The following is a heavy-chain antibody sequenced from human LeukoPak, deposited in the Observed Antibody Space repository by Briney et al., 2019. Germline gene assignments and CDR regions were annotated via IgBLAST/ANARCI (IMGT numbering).Heavy chain of an antibody. CDR2: IYYSGST. CDR3: ARAYYGSGSYYGGWFDP. CDR1: GGSISSYY. Sequence: SETLSLTCTVSGGSISSYYWGWIRQPPGKGLEWIGYIYYSGSTNYNPSLKSRVTISVDTSKNQFSLKLSSVTAADTAVYYCARAYYGSGSYYGGWFDPWGQGTLVTVSS. V-gene: IGHV4-59*01. J-gene: IGHJ5*02. D-gene: IGHD3-10*01.